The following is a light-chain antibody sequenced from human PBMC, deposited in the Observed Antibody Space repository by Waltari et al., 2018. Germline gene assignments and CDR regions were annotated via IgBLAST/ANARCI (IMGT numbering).Light chain of an antibody. CDR1: QSIDNS. V-gene: IGKV3-11*01. Sequence: EIVLTQSPATLSLSPGERATLYCRASQSIDNSLAWYQQKPGQAPRLLIYDSSIRATDIPARFSGSGSGTDFTLTISSLEPEDFAVYYCQQRSGWPPTFGGGTKVDI. CDR3: QQRSGWPPT. J-gene: IGKJ4*01. CDR2: DSS.